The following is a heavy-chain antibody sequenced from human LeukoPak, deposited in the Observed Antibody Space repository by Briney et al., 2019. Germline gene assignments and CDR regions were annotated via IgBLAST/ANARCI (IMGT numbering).Heavy chain of an antibody. V-gene: IGHV4-39*01. CDR3: ARSPLGSYGDY. CDR1: GGSVSSSSYY. D-gene: IGHD1-26*01. CDR2: IYYSGST. Sequence: SETLSLTCTVSGGSVSSSSYYWGWIRQPPGKGLEWIGSIYYSGSTYYNPSLKSRVTISVDTSKNQFSLKLSSVTAADTAVYYCARSPLGSYGDYWGQGTLVTVSS. J-gene: IGHJ4*02.